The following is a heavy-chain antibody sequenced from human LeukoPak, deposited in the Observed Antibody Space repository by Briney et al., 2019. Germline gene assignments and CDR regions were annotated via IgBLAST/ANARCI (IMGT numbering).Heavy chain of an antibody. CDR2: ISGGGGST. V-gene: IGHV3-23*01. CDR1: GFTFSSVA. D-gene: IGHD6-13*01. CDR3: ASNGYSSNWYDY. J-gene: IGHJ5*01. Sequence: PGGSLRLSCAASGFTFSSVAMNWVRQAPGKGLEWVSGISGGGGSTYYADSVKGRFTISRDNSKNTLSLQMNSLRDEDTAVYYCASNGYSSNWYDYWGQGTLVTVSS.